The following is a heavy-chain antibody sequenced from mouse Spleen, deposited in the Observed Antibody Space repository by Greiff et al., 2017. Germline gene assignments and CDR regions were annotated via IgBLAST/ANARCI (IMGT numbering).Heavy chain of an antibody. J-gene: IGHJ4*01. Sequence: EVQVVESGGGLVKPGGSLKLSCAASGFTFSSYAMSWVRQTPEKRLEWVATISSGGSYTYYPDSVKGRFTISRDNAKNTLYLQMSSLRSEDTAMYYCARQGTVAHYYAMDYWGQGTSVTVAS. CDR2: ISSGGSYT. CDR1: GFTFSSYA. V-gene: IGHV5-9-3*01. D-gene: IGHD1-1*01. CDR3: ARQGTVAHYYAMDY.